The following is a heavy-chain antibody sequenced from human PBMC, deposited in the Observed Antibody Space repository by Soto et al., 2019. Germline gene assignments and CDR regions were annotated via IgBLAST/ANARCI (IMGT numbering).Heavy chain of an antibody. CDR3: AREGYCSGGSCYPTAMAGMDV. J-gene: IGHJ6*02. CDR1: GFTFSSYW. V-gene: IGHV3-74*01. CDR2: INSDGSST. D-gene: IGHD2-15*01. Sequence: GSLRLSCAASGFTFSSYWMHWVRQAPGKGLVWVSRINSDGSSTSYADSVKGRFTISRDNAKNTLYLQMNSLRAEDTAVYYCAREGYCSGGSCYPTAMAGMDVWGQGTTVTVSS.